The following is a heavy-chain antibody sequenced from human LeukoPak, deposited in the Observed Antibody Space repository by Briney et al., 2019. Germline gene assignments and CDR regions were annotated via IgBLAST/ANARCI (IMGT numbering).Heavy chain of an antibody. CDR1: RFTFTNAW. CDR2: IKSKSVGGTT. D-gene: IGHD3-22*01. CDR3: ATETGGSGYYALDY. Sequence: GGSLRLSCAASRFTFTNAWMNWVRQAPGKGLEWVGRIKSKSVGGTTDYAAPVKGRFTISRDDSTNTVFLQMNSLKTEDTAVYFCATETGGSGYYALDYWGQGTLVTVSS. V-gene: IGHV3-15*01. J-gene: IGHJ4*02.